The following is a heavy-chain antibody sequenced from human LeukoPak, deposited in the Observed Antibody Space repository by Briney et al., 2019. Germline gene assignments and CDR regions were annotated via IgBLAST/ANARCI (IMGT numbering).Heavy chain of an antibody. Sequence: GGSLRLSCAASGFTFSSYAMHWVRQAPGKGLEWVAVISYDGSNKYYADSVKGRFTISRDNSKNTLYLQMNSLRAEDTAVHYCAKASSGWYPPFDYWGQGTLVTVSS. V-gene: IGHV3-30-3*02. CDR2: ISYDGSNK. D-gene: IGHD6-19*01. J-gene: IGHJ4*02. CDR1: GFTFSSYA. CDR3: AKASSGWYPPFDY.